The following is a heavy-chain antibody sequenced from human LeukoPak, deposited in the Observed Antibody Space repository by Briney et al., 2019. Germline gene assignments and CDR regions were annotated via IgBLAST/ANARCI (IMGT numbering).Heavy chain of an antibody. V-gene: IGHV3-33*01. J-gene: IGHJ4*02. Sequence: PGRSLRLSCAASGFTFSSYGMHWARQAPGKGLEWVAVIWYDGSNKYYADSVKGRFTISRDNYKTKLYLQMNSLRAEDTAVYYCAISSTVTTLFDYWGQGTLVTVSS. CDR1: GFTFSSYG. D-gene: IGHD4-17*01. CDR3: AISSTVTTLFDY. CDR2: IWYDGSNK.